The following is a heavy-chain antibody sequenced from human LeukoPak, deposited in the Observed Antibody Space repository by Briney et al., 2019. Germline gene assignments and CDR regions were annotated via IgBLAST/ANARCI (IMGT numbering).Heavy chain of an antibody. CDR2: ISGSGGST. Sequence: PGGSLRLSCAASGFTFSSYAMSWVRQAPGKGPEWVSAISGSGGSTYYADSVKGRFTISRDNSKNTLYLQMNSLRAEDTAVYYCAKGPSSYDSSGYYPFDYWGQGTLVTVSS. CDR3: AKGPSSYDSSGYYPFDY. D-gene: IGHD3-22*01. V-gene: IGHV3-23*01. CDR1: GFTFSSYA. J-gene: IGHJ4*02.